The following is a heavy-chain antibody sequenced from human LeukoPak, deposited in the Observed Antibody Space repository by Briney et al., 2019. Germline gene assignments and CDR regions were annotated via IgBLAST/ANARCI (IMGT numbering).Heavy chain of an antibody. V-gene: IGHV3-64D*06. CDR1: GFILRSHA. CDR2: ISDNGGST. J-gene: IGHJ4*02. D-gene: IGHD1-1*01. Sequence: GGSLRLSCSASGFILRSHAMHWVRQAPGKGLESVPRISDNGGSTYYADSVKGRFTISRDNSKNTLYLQMSSLRAVDTAVYYCVKDNEAGGSPFDRWGQGTLVTVSS. CDR3: VKDNEAGGSPFDR.